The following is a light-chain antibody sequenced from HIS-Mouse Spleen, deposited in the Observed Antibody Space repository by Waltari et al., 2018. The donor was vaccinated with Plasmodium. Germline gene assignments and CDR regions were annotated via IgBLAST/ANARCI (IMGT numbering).Light chain of an antibody. CDR2: GAS. V-gene: IGKV3-15*01. J-gene: IGKJ3*01. CDR1: PSVSSN. CDR3: QQYNNWSFT. Sequence: EIVMTQSPATLSVSPGERATLSCRASPSVSSNLAWYQQKPGQAPRLLIYGASTRATGSPDRFSGSGSGREVTLTISSLQSEDFAVYYCQQYNNWSFTFGPGTKVDIK.